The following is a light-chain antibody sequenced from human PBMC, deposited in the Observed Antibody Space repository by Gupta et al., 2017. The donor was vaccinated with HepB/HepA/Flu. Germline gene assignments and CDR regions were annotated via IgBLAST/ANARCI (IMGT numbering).Light chain of an antibody. J-gene: IGLJ3*02. Sequence: QSALTQPASVSGSPGPSTTISCTGSSSYIGGYNYVSWYQQHPGKAPKLIIYDVTTLPSGVSNRFSGSKSGNTASLTIAGLQAEDEAYYYCASFTSSTSLESVFGGGTKLSVL. CDR3: ASFTSSTSLESV. CDR1: SSYIGGYNY. V-gene: IGLV2-14*03. CDR2: DVT.